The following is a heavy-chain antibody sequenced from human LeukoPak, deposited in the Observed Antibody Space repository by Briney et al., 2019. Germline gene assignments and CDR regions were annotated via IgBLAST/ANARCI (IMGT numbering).Heavy chain of an antibody. V-gene: IGHV4-39*07. D-gene: IGHD1-26*01. J-gene: IGHJ4*02. Sequence: SETLSLTCTVSGGSISSSSYYWGWIRQPPGKGLEWIGSIYYSGSTYYNPSLKSRVTISVDTSKNQFSLKLSSVTAADTAVYYCARDRVGATGYWGQGTLVAVSS. CDR2: IYYSGST. CDR1: GGSISSSSYY. CDR3: ARDRVGATGY.